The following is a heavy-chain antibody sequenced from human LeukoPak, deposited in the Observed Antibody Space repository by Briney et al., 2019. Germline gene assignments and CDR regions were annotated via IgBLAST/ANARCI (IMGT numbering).Heavy chain of an antibody. V-gene: IGHV4-61*01. CDR2: IYYSGST. J-gene: IGHJ6*03. CDR1: GGSISSGSYY. D-gene: IGHD1-26*01. Sequence: PSQTLSLTCTVSGGSISSGSYYWRWLRQPPGTGLEWIGYIYYSGSTNYNPSLKSRVTISVDTSKNQFSLKLSSVTAADTAVYYCARERSGSYSYYYYYYMDVWGKGTTVTISS. CDR3: ARERSGSYSYYYYYYMDV.